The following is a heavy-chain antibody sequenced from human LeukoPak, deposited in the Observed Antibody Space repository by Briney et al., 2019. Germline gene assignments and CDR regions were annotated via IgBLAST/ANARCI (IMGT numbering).Heavy chain of an antibody. CDR2: IKSKTDGGTT. Sequence: PGGSLRLSCAASGFTFSNAWMSWVRQAPGKGLEWVGRIKSKTDGGTTDYAAPVKGRFTISRDDSKNTLYLQMNSLKTEDTAVYYCTTGPLSATFGPRNAFASVPRGYWGQGTLVTVSS. CDR1: GFTFSNAW. J-gene: IGHJ4*02. D-gene: IGHD3-16*01. CDR3: TTGPLSATFGPRNAFASVPRGY. V-gene: IGHV3-15*01.